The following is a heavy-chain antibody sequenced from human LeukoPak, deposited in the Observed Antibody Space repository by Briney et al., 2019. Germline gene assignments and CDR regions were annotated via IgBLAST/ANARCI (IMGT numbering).Heavy chain of an antibody. D-gene: IGHD4-17*01. CDR1: GFTFSNYG. Sequence: PGGSLRLSCAASGFTFSNYGMHWVRQAPGKGLEWVAVIWYDGSNKNYIDSVKGRFTISRDNSKNTLYLQMNSLRAEDTAVYYCARDSDYGETFDYWGQGTLVTVSS. J-gene: IGHJ4*02. CDR2: IWYDGSNK. CDR3: ARDSDYGETFDY. V-gene: IGHV3-33*01.